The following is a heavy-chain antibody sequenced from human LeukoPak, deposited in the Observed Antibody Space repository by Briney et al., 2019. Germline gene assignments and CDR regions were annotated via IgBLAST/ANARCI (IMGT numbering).Heavy chain of an antibody. V-gene: IGHV3-30-3*01. CDR3: ARDKGEYQLQP. J-gene: IGHJ5*02. Sequence: GGSLRLSCAASGFTFSSYAMHCVRQAPGKGLEWVAVISYDGSNKYYADSVKGRFTISRDNSKNTLYLQMNSLRAEDTAVYYCARDKGEYQLQPWGQGTLVTVSS. D-gene: IGHD2-2*01. CDR2: ISYDGSNK. CDR1: GFTFSSYA.